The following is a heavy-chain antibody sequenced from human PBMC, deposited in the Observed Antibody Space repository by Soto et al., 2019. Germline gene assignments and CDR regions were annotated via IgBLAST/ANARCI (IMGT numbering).Heavy chain of an antibody. CDR3: ARGPIVGATPVTWGAFDI. Sequence: QVQLVQSGAEVKKPGSSVTVSCKASGGTFSSYAISWVRQAPGQGLEWMGGIIPIFGTANYAQKFQGRVTITADESTSTAYMELSSLRSEDTAVYYCARGPIVGATPVTWGAFDIWGQGTMVPVSS. J-gene: IGHJ3*02. CDR1: GGTFSSYA. CDR2: IIPIFGTA. D-gene: IGHD1-26*01. V-gene: IGHV1-69*01.